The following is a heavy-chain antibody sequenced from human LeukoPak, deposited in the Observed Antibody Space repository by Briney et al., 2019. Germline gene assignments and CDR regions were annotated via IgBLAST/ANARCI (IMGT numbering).Heavy chain of an antibody. CDR1: GFTFSSYA. CDR3: AKDLVRVRKVVGFDY. Sequence: SGGSLRLSCAASGFTFSSYAMHWVRQAPGKGLEWVAVISYDGSNKYYADSVKGRFTISRDNSKNTLYLQMNSLRAEDTAVYYCAKDLVRVRKVVGFDYWGQGTLVTVSS. CDR2: ISYDGSNK. V-gene: IGHV3-30*04. D-gene: IGHD2-15*01. J-gene: IGHJ4*02.